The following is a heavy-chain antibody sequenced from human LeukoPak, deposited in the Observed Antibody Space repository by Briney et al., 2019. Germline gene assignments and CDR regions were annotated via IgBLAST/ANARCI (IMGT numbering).Heavy chain of an antibody. D-gene: IGHD1-1*01. CDR2: ISAYNGNT. J-gene: IGHJ3*02. CDR3: ARGPSTTGTTVAFDI. V-gene: IGHV1-18*01. Sequence: GASXKVSCKASGYTFTSYGISWVRQAPGQGLEWMGWISAYNGNTNYAQKLQGRVTMTTDTSTSTAYMELRSLRSDDTAVYYCARGPSTTGTTVAFDIWGQGTMVTVSS. CDR1: GYTFTSYG.